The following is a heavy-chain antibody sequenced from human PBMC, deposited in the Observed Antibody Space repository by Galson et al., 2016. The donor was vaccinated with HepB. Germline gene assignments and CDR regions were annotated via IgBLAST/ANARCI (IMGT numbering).Heavy chain of an antibody. CDR2: IQNKNYGGTA. D-gene: IGHD3-3*01. CDR3: VGAFLGY. J-gene: IGHJ4*02. V-gene: IGHV3-15*01. Sequence: SLRLSRAASGFTFTDAWMSWFRQAPGKGLEWVGHIQNKNYGGTAVYAAPAKGRFTISRDDSTHTVYLQMSDLKTEDTAVYYCVGAFLGYWGQGALVTVSA. CDR1: GFTFTDAW.